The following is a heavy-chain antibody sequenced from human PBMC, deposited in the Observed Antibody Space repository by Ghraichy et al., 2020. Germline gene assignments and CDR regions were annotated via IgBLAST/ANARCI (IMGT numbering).Heavy chain of an antibody. CDR1: GGSISSKY. CDR3: ARTPARAYCSGGSCYPYYYYARDV. Sequence: SQTLSLTCTVSGGSISSKYWSWIRQPPGKGLEWIGYIYYSGSTNYNPSLKSRVTISVDTSKNQFSLKLSSVTAADTAVYYCARTPARAYCSGGSCYPYYYYARDVWGQGTPVTVSS. V-gene: IGHV4-59*01. D-gene: IGHD2-15*01. J-gene: IGHJ6*02. CDR2: IYYSGST.